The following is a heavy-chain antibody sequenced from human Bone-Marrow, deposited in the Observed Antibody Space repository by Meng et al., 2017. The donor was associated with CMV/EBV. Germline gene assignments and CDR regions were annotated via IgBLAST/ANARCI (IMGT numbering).Heavy chain of an antibody. CDR3: ARDYGGKAFDI. CDR1: GFTFSSYS. Sequence: GESLKISCTASGFTFSSYSTNWVRQAPGKGLEWVSSISSSSSYIYYADSVKGRFTISRENAKNSVDLQMNSLRAEDTAVYYCARDYGGKAFDIWGQGTMVTVSS. J-gene: IGHJ3*02. D-gene: IGHD3-16*01. V-gene: IGHV3-21*01. CDR2: ISSSSSYI.